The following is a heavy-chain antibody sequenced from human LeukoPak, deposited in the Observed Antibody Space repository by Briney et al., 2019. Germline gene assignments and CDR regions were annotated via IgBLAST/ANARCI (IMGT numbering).Heavy chain of an antibody. CDR1: GGSFSGYY. V-gene: IGHV4-34*01. CDR2: INHSGST. Sequence: PSETLSLTCAVYGGSFSGYYWSWIRQPPGKGLEWIGEINHSGSTNYNPSLKSRVTISVDTSKNQFSLKLSSVTAADTAVYYCARGKGASIEYWGQGTLVTVSS. D-gene: IGHD3-16*01. J-gene: IGHJ4*02. CDR3: ARGKGASIEY.